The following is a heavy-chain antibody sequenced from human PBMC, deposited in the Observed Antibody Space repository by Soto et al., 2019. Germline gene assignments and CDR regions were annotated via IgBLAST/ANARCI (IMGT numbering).Heavy chain of an antibody. CDR1: GYTFTSYG. J-gene: IGHJ4*02. Sequence: ASVKVSCKASGYTFTSYGISWVRQAPGQGLEWMGWISAYNGNTNYAQKLQGRVTMTTDTSTSTAYMELRSLRSDDTAVYYCARGEAYYGSGSYTYWGQGTLVTVSS. CDR3: ARGEAYYGSGSYTY. V-gene: IGHV1-18*01. CDR2: ISAYNGNT. D-gene: IGHD3-10*01.